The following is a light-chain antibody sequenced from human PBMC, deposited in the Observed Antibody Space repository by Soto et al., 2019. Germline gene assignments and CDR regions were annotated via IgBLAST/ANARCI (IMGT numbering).Light chain of an antibody. CDR3: QYSYSTPRT. CDR1: QTSSTY. Sequence: DIQLTQAPSSLSASVGDRVPIPWRARQTSSTYLKRCQQGPGKSPNLLIYDASRLQNAVPSRFSGGGSGTDFTLTISSLQPEDFATYYCQYSYSTPRTFGGGTKV. V-gene: IGKV1-39*01. J-gene: IGKJ4*01. CDR2: DAS.